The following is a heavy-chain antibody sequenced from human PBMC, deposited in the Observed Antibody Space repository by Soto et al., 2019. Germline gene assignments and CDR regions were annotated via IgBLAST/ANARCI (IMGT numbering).Heavy chain of an antibody. CDR2: IIPIFGTA. CDR1: GGTFSSYA. J-gene: IGHJ6*02. Sequence: AVKVSCKASGGTFSSYAISWVRQAPGQGLEWMGGIIPIFGTANYAQKFQGRVTITADNSGNTLYLEMSSLRGEDTAVYYCAKDQSSIFRSGSGMDVWGQGTTVTVSS. CDR3: AKDQSSIFRSGSGMDV. D-gene: IGHD3-3*01. V-gene: IGHV1-69*06.